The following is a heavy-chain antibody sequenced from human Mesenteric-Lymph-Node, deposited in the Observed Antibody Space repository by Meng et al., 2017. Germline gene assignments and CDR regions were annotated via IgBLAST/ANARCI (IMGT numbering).Heavy chain of an antibody. CDR3: ARASYIYYYYYGMNV. D-gene: IGHD1-14*01. Sequence: SETLSLTCAVYGESFTDYFWTWIRQSPEKGLEWLGEITHSGSTNYNPSLKSRVTISVDTSKNQFSLKLSSVTAADTAVYYCARASYIYYYYYGMNVWGQGTTVTVSS. V-gene: IGHV4-34*01. CDR1: GESFTDYF. J-gene: IGHJ6*02. CDR2: ITHSGST.